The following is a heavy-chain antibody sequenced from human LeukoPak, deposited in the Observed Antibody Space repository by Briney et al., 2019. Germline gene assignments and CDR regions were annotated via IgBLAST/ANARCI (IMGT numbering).Heavy chain of an antibody. CDR2: ISRSSSTI. D-gene: IGHD6-19*01. Sequence: PGGSLRLSCAASGYTFSRYSMNWVRQAPGKGVEWVSYISRSSSTIHYADSVKGRFTISKDNAKNSLYLQMNSLRAEDTAVYNCARDSGWYTGFDYWGQGTLVTVSS. V-gene: IGHV3-48*01. CDR1: GYTFSRYS. J-gene: IGHJ4*02. CDR3: ARDSGWYTGFDY.